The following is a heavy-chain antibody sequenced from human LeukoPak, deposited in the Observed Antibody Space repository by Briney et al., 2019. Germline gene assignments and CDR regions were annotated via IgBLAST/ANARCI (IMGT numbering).Heavy chain of an antibody. CDR2: ISGSGGST. Sequence: GASLRLSCAASGFTFSSYAMSWVRQAPGKGLEWVSAISGSGGSTYYADSVKGRFTISRDNSKNTLYLQTNSLGAEDTAVYYCAKDQYYDSSGYYYHYFDYWGQGTLVTVSS. V-gene: IGHV3-23*01. CDR1: GFTFSSYA. CDR3: AKDQYYDSSGYYYHYFDY. D-gene: IGHD3-22*01. J-gene: IGHJ4*02.